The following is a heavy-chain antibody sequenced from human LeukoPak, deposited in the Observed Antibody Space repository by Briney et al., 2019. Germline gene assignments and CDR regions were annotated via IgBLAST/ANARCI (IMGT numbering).Heavy chain of an antibody. CDR3: ANTYYEFWSGRLKYYFDY. V-gene: IGHV4-39*07. CDR2: IYYSGST. J-gene: IGHJ4*02. D-gene: IGHD3-3*01. CDR1: GGSISSTSYY. Sequence: PSETLSLTCTVSGGSISSTSYYWGWIRQPPGKGLEWIGNIYYSGSTYYNPSLKSRVTISVDTSKNQFSLKLSSVTAADTAVYYCANTYYEFWSGRLKYYFDYWGQGTLVTVSS.